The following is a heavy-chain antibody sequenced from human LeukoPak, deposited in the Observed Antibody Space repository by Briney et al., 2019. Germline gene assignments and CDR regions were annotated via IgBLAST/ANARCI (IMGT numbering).Heavy chain of an antibody. CDR3: AKDLWGSGYGGGGPY. Sequence: TGGSLRLSCAASGFTFSSYGMHWVRQAPGKGLEWVAVISYDGSNKYYADSVKGRFTISRDNSKNTLYLQMNSLRAEDTAVYYCAKDLWGSGYGGGGPYWGQGTLVTVSS. D-gene: IGHD5-12*01. CDR2: ISYDGSNK. CDR1: GFTFSSYG. V-gene: IGHV3-30*18. J-gene: IGHJ4*02.